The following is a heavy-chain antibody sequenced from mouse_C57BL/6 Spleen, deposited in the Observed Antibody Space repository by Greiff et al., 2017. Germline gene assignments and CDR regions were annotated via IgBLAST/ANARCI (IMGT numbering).Heavy chain of an antibody. Sequence: VQLQQSGAELVKPGASVKLSCTASGYTFTEYTIHWVKQRSGQGLEWIGWFYTGSGSIKSNEKFKDKATLTAAKSSSSVYMELSRLTSEDAAVYVCARHEGAHDYGTWYFDVWGTGTTVTVSS. D-gene: IGHD1-1*01. V-gene: IGHV1-62-2*01. J-gene: IGHJ1*03. CDR3: ARHEGAHDYGTWYFDV. CDR2: FYTGSGSI. CDR1: GYTFTEYT.